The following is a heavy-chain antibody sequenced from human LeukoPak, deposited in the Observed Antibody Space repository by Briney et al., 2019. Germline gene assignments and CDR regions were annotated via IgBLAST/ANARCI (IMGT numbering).Heavy chain of an antibody. D-gene: IGHD5-12*01. CDR3: AKRHIVATTPNDY. Sequence: GGSLRLSCAASGFTFSSYAMSWVRQAPGKGLEWVSAISGSGGSTCYADSVKGRFTISRDNSKNTLYLQMNSLRAEDTAVYYCAKRHIVATTPNDYWGQGTLVTVSS. CDR1: GFTFSSYA. V-gene: IGHV3-23*01. CDR2: ISGSGGST. J-gene: IGHJ4*02.